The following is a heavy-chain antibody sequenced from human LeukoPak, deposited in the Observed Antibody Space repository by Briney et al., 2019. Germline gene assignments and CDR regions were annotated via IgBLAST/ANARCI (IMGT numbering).Heavy chain of an antibody. CDR3: ASTPYDYGDYYYYYGMDV. J-gene: IGHJ6*02. Sequence: PSETLSLTCTVSGGSISSYYWSWTRQPPGKGLEWIGYIYYSGSTNYNPSLKSRVTISVDTSKNQFSLKLSSVTAADTAVYYCASTPYDYGDYYYYYGMDVWGQGTTVTVSS. V-gene: IGHV4-59*08. CDR2: IYYSGST. D-gene: IGHD4-17*01. CDR1: GGSISSYY.